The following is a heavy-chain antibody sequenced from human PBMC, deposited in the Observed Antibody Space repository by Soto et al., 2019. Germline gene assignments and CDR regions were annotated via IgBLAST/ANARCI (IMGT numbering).Heavy chain of an antibody. J-gene: IGHJ4*02. Sequence: QITLKESGPPLVRPAQTLTLTCAFSGFSLTTTSMGVAWIRQPPGKALEWLALIYSDDDQRYSPSLKDRLTISKHTSRSRVVLTISNMNPEDTGTCFCAHAGDYDLLSFDHWGPGTLVTVSS. CDR1: GFSLTTTSMG. CDR3: AHAGDYDLLSFDH. CDR2: IYSDDDQ. D-gene: IGHD4-17*01. V-gene: IGHV2-5*02.